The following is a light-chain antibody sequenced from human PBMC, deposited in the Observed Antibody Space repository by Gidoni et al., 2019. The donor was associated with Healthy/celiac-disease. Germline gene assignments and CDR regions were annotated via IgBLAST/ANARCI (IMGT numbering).Light chain of an antibody. J-gene: IGKJ5*01. CDR3: QQYDNLPIT. V-gene: IGKV1-33*01. CDR1: QDISNY. Sequence: DIQMTQSPSSLSASVGDRVTITCQASQDISNYLNWYQQKPGKAPKLLIYDASNLETRVPSRFSGSGSGTDFTLTISSLQPEDIATYYCQQYDNLPITFGQGTRLEIK. CDR2: DAS.